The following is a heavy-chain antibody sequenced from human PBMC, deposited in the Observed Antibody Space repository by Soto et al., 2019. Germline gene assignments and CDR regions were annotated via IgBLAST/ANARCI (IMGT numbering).Heavy chain of an antibody. Sequence: QIHLVQSGAEVKKPGASVKVSCKGSGYGFTTYGITWVRQAPGQGLEWMAWISAHNGNTNYAQQLQGRVTVTRDTSTSTAYMELRSLRSDDTAVYYGARGRYGDYWGQGALVTVSS. J-gene: IGHJ4*02. V-gene: IGHV1-18*01. CDR1: GYGFTTYG. D-gene: IGHD1-1*01. CDR3: ARGRYGDY. CDR2: ISAHNGNT.